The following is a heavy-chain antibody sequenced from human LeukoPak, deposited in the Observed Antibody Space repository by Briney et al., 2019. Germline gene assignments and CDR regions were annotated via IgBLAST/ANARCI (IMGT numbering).Heavy chain of an antibody. Sequence: SETLSLTCTVSGGSISSYYWSWIRQPPGKGLEWIGYIYYSGSTNYNPSLKSRVTISVDTSKNQFSLKLSSATAADTAVYYCAAVNDSDAFDIWGQGTMVTVSS. CDR3: AAVNDSDAFDI. V-gene: IGHV4-59*01. CDR2: IYYSGST. J-gene: IGHJ3*02. D-gene: IGHD1-1*01. CDR1: GGSISSYY.